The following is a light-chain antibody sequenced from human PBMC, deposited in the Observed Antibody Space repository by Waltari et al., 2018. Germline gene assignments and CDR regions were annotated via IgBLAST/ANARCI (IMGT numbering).Light chain of an antibody. CDR3: QTGGTSLHVI. V-gene: IGLV4-69*01. J-gene: IGLJ2*01. CDR2: LCSDGSY. Sequence: QHEKGPRCSMELCSDGSYKRGDGIPERFSGSSSGAKRYLTISGLQAEDEADYYCQTGGTSLHVIFGGGTKLTVL.